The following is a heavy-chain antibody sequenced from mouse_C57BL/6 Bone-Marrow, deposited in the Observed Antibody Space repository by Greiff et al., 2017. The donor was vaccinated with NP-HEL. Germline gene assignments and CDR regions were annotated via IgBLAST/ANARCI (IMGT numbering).Heavy chain of an antibody. CDR2: LNSAGGST. D-gene: IGHD2-5*01. Sequence: EVKLVESGGGLVQPGASLKLSCESNEYEFPSHDMSWVRKTPEKRLELVAALNSAGGSTYYPDTMERRFIISRDNTKKTLYLQMSSLRSEDTALYYCARPYYSNYVDAMDYWGQGTSVTVSS. CDR3: ARPYYSNYVDAMDY. V-gene: IGHV5-2*01. J-gene: IGHJ4*01. CDR1: EYEFPSHD.